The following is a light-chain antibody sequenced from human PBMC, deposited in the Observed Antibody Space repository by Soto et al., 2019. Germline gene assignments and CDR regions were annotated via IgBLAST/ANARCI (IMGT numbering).Light chain of an antibody. CDR3: QQYGSSPPT. J-gene: IGKJ1*01. CDR1: QSVSSN. V-gene: IGKV3-15*01. Sequence: RGMTQSPATLSVSPGERATLSCRASQSVSSNLAWYQQKPGQAPRLLIYGASTRATGIPARFSGSGSGTDFTLTINRLEPEDFALYYCQQYGSSPPTFGQGTKVDIK. CDR2: GAS.